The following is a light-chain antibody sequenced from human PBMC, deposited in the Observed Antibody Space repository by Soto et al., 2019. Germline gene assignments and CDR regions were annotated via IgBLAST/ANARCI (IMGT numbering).Light chain of an antibody. CDR3: QQYDSSPRT. CDR1: QSVDSNY. Sequence: EIVLTQSPGTLSLSPGERATLSCRASQSVDSNYFAWYQQKPGQAPRLLIYGTSYRATGIPDRFSGSGSGTDFTLTISRLEPEDFAVYYCQQYDSSPRTFGQGTKVDI. CDR2: GTS. J-gene: IGKJ1*01. V-gene: IGKV3-20*01.